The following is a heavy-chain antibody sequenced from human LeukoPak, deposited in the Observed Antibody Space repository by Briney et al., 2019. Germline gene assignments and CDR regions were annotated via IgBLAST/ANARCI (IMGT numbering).Heavy chain of an antibody. Sequence: PGGSLTLSCTATGFTFSTYDMHWVRQAAGKGLESVSGIGKCGDTYYAGSVQGRFTTSRENAKRSVYLQMNNLRAGDTAVYYCARGALGFDYWGQGTLVTVSS. J-gene: IGHJ4*02. CDR1: GFTFSTYD. CDR2: IGKCGDT. V-gene: IGHV3-13*04. CDR3: ARGALGFDY.